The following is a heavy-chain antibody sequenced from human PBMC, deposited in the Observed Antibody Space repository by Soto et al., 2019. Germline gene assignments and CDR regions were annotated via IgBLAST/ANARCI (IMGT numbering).Heavy chain of an antibody. Sequence: LRLSCAASGFTFSSYWMHWVRQAPGKGLVWVSRINSDGSSTSYADSVKGRFTISRDNAKNTLYLQMNSLRAEDTAVYYCQVSRVVMHPPKWGQGTLVTVSS. CDR3: QVSRVVMHPPK. V-gene: IGHV3-74*01. D-gene: IGHD3-3*01. CDR1: GFTFSSYW. J-gene: IGHJ4*02. CDR2: INSDGSST.